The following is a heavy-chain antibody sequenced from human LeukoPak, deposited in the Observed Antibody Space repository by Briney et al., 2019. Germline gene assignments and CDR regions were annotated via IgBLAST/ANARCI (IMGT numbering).Heavy chain of an antibody. V-gene: IGHV1-8*01. J-gene: IGHJ6*02. CDR3: ARGLPIYYYYGMDV. CDR1: GYTFTSYD. CDR2: MNPNSGNT. Sequence: ASVKVSCKASGYTFTSYDINWVRQATGQGLEWMGWMNPNSGNTGYAQKFHGRVTMTRNTSISTAYMELSSLRSEDTAVHYCARGLPIYYYYGMDVWGQGTTVTVSS. D-gene: IGHD1-26*01.